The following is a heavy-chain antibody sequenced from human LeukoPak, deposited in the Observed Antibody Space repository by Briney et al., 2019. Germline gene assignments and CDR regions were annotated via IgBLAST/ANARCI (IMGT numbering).Heavy chain of an antibody. CDR2: IYYSGST. CDR1: GGSISSYC. Sequence: SETLSLTCTVSGGSISSYCWSWIRQPPGKELEWIGYIYYSGSTNYNPSLKSRVTISVDTSKNQFSLKLSSVTAADTAVYYCARDYDFYFDYWGQGTLVTVSS. D-gene: IGHD3-22*01. CDR3: ARDYDFYFDY. J-gene: IGHJ4*02. V-gene: IGHV4-59*01.